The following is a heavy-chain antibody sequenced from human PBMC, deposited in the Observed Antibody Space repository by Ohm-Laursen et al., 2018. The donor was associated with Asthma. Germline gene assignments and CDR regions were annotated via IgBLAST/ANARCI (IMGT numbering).Heavy chain of an antibody. J-gene: IGHJ4*02. CDR1: GFSFRDYG. V-gene: IGHV3-30*03. CDR2: ISNDGRDQ. CDR3: ARDEIGFCSGGSCYPRY. Sequence: LSLTCATSGFSFRDYGMYWVRQAPGKGLQWVALISNDGRDQYYADSVKDRFTISRDNSKNTVYLQMNSLNLEDTAVYYCARDEIGFCSGGSCYPRYWGQGTLVTVSS. D-gene: IGHD2-15*01.